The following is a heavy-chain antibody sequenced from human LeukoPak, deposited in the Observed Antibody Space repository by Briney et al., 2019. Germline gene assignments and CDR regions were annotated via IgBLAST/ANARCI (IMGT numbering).Heavy chain of an antibody. J-gene: IGHJ5*02. Sequence: ASVKVSCKASGFALTAYDIDWVRQATGQGPEWMGWMNPNTGDAGCAQKFQGRLNLTRSTSISTAYMEISGLRSEDTPNFFSVTAAQEGRDAVTGTQTGNWFNPWGQGTLVTVSS. CDR1: GFALTAYD. D-gene: IGHD2-21*02. CDR2: MNPNTGDA. CDR3: VTAAQEGRDAVTGTQTGNWFNP. V-gene: IGHV1-8*01.